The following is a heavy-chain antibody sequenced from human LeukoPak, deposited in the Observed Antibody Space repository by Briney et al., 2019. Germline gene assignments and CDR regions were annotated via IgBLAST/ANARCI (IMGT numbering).Heavy chain of an antibody. J-gene: IGHJ4*02. CDR2: VWYDGSEK. Sequence: PGRSLRLSCAASGFTFSSYGIHWVRQAPGKGLEWVAVVWYDGSEKYYADSVKGRFTISRDNSKNTLYLQMNSLRAEDTAIYYCARDRGDPDYYFDRWGQGTLVTVSS. V-gene: IGHV3-33*01. D-gene: IGHD7-27*01. CDR1: GFTFSSYG. CDR3: ARDRGDPDYYFDR.